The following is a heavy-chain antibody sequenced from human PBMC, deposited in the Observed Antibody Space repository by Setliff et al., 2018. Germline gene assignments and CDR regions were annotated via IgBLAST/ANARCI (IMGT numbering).Heavy chain of an antibody. J-gene: IGHJ6*03. V-gene: IGHV4-4*08. CDR2: IHTSEST. CDR3: AREPTNTNYYYMDV. D-gene: IGHD2-8*01. Sequence: SETLSLTCSVSGASISSYFWTWIRQPPGKGLEWIGNIHTSESTKYNPSLKSRVTISKDTSKNQLSLKLSFVTAADTAVYYCAREPTNTNYYYMDVWGKGTTVTVSS. CDR1: GASISSYF.